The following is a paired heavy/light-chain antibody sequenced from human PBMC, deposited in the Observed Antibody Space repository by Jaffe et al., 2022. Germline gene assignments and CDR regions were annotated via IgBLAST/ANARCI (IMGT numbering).Light chain of an antibody. CDR1: QSITSK. J-gene: IGKJ1*01. CDR3: QQHSDGRWT. Sequence: EIVMTQSPATLSVSPGERVTLSCRASQSITSKLAWYQQKPGQSPRLLIYGASTRVTGIPARFSGSGSGTEFTLTISSLQSEDFAVYYCQQHSDGRWTFGQGTKVEIK. V-gene: IGKV3-15*01. CDR2: GAS.
Heavy chain of an antibody. CDR3: TKESSVTSFAEY. D-gene: IGHD6-19*01. V-gene: IGHV3-23*01. CDR2: ISESGDAT. Sequence: EVQLLESGGTLVQPGGSLRLSCAASGFTFSSYAITWVRQTPGKGLEWVSGISESGDATYYADSVMGRFTVSRENSRNTVYLQMSSLRAEDTAVYYCTKESSVTSFAEYWGQGTLVTVSS. J-gene: IGHJ4*02. CDR1: GFTFSSYA.